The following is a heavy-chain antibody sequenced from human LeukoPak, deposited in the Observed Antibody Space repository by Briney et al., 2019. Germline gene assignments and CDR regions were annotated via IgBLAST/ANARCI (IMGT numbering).Heavy chain of an antibody. V-gene: IGHV4-59*01. J-gene: IGHJ5*02. CDR3: ARGGYYGSGNDFRFDP. CDR2: IYYSGST. D-gene: IGHD3-10*01. Sequence: SETLSLTCTVSGGSISSYYWSWIRQPPGKGLEWIGYIYYSGSTNYKPSLKSRVTISVDTSKNQFSLKLSSVTAANTAVYYCARGGYYGSGNDFRFDPWGQGTLVTVSS. CDR1: GGSISSYY.